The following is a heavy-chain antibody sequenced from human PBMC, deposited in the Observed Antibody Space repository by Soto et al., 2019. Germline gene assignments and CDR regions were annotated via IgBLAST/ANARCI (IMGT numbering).Heavy chain of an antibody. CDR1: GFTFSNAW. CDR2: IKSKTDGGTT. CDR3: TTTSPSDSRGYNFDY. Sequence: EVQLVESGGGLVKPGGSLRLSCAASGFTFSNAWMNWVRQAPGKGLEWVGRIKSKTDGGTTDYAAPVKGRFTISRDDSKNTLYLQMNSLKTEDTAVYYCTTTSPSDSRGYNFDYWGQGTLVTVSS. V-gene: IGHV3-15*07. D-gene: IGHD3-22*01. J-gene: IGHJ4*02.